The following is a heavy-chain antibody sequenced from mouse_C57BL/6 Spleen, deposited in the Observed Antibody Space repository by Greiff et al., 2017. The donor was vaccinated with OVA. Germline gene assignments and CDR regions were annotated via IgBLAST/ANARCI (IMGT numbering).Heavy chain of an antibody. Sequence: QVQLQQPGAELVMPGASVKLSCKASGYTFTSYWMHWVKQRPGQGLEWIGEIDPSDSNTNYNQKFKGKSTLTVDKSSSPAYMQLSSLTSEDSAVYYCARKGAYSPYAMDYWGQGTSVTVSS. V-gene: IGHV1-69*01. CDR1: GYTFTSYW. D-gene: IGHD2-10*01. CDR2: IDPSDSNT. CDR3: ARKGAYSPYAMDY. J-gene: IGHJ4*01.